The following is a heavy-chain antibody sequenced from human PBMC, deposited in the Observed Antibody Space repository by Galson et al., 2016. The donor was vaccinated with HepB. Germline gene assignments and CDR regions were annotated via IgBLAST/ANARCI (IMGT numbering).Heavy chain of an antibody. Sequence: SLRLSCAASGFTFSSYAMSWVRQAPGKGLEWVSAISGSGGSTYYADSVKGRFTISRDNSKNTLYLQINSLRAEDTAVYYCAKDLGFLEWLFFDSYYYYGMDVWAKGPRSPSP. D-gene: IGHD3-3*01. V-gene: IGHV3-23*01. CDR2: ISGSGGST. CDR3: AKDLGFLEWLFFDSYYYYGMDV. J-gene: IGHJ6*02. CDR1: GFTFSSYA.